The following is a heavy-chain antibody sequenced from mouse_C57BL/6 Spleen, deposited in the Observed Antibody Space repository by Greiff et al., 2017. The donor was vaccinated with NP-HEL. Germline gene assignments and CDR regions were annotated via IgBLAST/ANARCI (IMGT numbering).Heavy chain of an antibody. CDR1: GYTFTSYW. V-gene: IGHV1-5*01. CDR3: TRGEGYDGSGFAY. J-gene: IGHJ3*01. Sequence: EVQLQQSGTVLARPGASVKMSCKTSGYTFTSYWMHWVKQRPGQGLEWIGAIYPGNSDTSYNQKFKGKAKLTAVTSASTAYMELSSLKNEDSAVYYCTRGEGYDGSGFAYWGQGTLVTVSA. D-gene: IGHD2-2*01. CDR2: IYPGNSDT.